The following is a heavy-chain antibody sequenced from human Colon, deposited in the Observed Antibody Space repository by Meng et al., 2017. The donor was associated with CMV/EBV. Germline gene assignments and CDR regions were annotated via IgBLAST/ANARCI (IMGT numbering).Heavy chain of an antibody. CDR1: GGSISATTGHY. CDR3: PRAPPCLITMVANFDL. CDR2: IDYRGSP. D-gene: IGHD2-15*01. V-gene: IGHV4-39*07. Sequence: SETLSPTCTVVGGSISATTGHYWGWIRQPPGKGLEWVASIDYRGSPCFNRSLSSRVSISLDTSRTQISLTLRSTTAADTAVYYCPRAPPCLITMVANFDLWGQGTLVTVSS. J-gene: IGHJ4*02.